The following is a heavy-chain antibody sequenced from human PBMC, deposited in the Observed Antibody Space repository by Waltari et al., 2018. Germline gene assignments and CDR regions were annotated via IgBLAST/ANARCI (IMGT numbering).Heavy chain of an antibody. CDR3: ARGSLGELSTLDY. CDR1: GGSISSYY. CDR2: IYYSGST. V-gene: IGHV4-59*01. D-gene: IGHD3-16*02. Sequence: QVQLQESGPGLVKPSETLSLTCTVSGGSISSYYWSWIRQPPGKGLEWIGYIYYSGSTNYNPSLKSRVTISVDTSKNQFSLKLSSVTAADKAVYYCARGSLGELSTLDYWGQGTLVTVSS. J-gene: IGHJ4*02.